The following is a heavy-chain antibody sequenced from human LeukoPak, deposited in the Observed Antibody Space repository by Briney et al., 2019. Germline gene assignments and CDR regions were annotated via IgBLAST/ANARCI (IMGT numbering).Heavy chain of an antibody. Sequence: GESLKIPCQGSGYSFTSYWISWVRQMPGKGLEWMGRIDPSDSYTNYSPSFQGHVTISADKSISTAYLQWSSLKASDTAMYYCARAGYCGGDCYYFDYWGQGTLVTVSS. J-gene: IGHJ4*02. CDR2: IDPSDSYT. V-gene: IGHV5-10-1*01. D-gene: IGHD2-21*02. CDR3: ARAGYCGGDCYYFDY. CDR1: GYSFTSYW.